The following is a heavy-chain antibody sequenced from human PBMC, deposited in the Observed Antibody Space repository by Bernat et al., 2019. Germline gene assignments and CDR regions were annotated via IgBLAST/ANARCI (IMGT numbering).Heavy chain of an antibody. V-gene: IGHV4-39*01. CDR1: GGSISSSSYY. CDR3: AREQQWLVRYCDY. CDR2: IYYSGST. D-gene: IGHD6-19*01. Sequence: QLQLQESGPGLVKPSETLSLTCTVSGGSISSSSYYWGWIRQPPGKGLEWIGSIYYSGSTYYNPSLKSRVTISVDTSKNQFSLKLSSVTAADTAVYYCAREQQWLVRYCDYWGQGTLVTVSS. J-gene: IGHJ4*02.